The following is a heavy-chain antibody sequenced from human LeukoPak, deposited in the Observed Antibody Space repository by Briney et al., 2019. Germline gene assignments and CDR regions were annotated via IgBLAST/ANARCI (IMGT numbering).Heavy chain of an antibody. V-gene: IGHV1-69*04. Sequence: ASVKVSCKASGGTFSSYAISWVRQAPGQGLEWMGRIIPILGIANYAQKFQGRVTITADKSTSTAYMELSSLRSEDTAVYCCARDQRSMNLGYCSGGSCYYYGMDVWGQGTTVTVSS. CDR3: ARDQRSMNLGYCSGGSCYYYGMDV. CDR1: GGTFSSYA. D-gene: IGHD2-15*01. CDR2: IIPILGIA. J-gene: IGHJ6*02.